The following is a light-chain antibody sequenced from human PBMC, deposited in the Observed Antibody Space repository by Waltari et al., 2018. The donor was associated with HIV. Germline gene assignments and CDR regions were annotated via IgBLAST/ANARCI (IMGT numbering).Light chain of an antibody. V-gene: IGLV2-23*02. CDR1: SADIGGSNL. CDR2: DVE. CDR3: CSKSTIYFGVL. Sequence: QSALTQPASVSGPPGQSITISCTVTSADIGGSNLVSWYQHHPGKAPRLIIFDVEKRPSGISDRFSGSKSGYTASLTISGLRTEDEADYFCCSKSTIYFGVLFGGGTTLTVL. J-gene: IGLJ2*01.